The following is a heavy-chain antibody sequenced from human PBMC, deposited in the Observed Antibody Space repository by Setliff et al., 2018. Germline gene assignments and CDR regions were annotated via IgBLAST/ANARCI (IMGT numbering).Heavy chain of an antibody. Sequence: SGTLSLTCTVSGGSIINNNYYWGWIRQPPGKGLEWIGTIYYSGTTYYNPSLKSRVTISIDTSKNQFSLNLNSVTAADTAVYYCAREDGPNYYYYYMDIWGKGTTVTVSS. D-gene: IGHD2-8*01. V-gene: IGHV4-39*02. CDR1: GGSIINNNYY. CDR3: AREDGPNYYYYYMDI. J-gene: IGHJ6*03. CDR2: IYYSGTT.